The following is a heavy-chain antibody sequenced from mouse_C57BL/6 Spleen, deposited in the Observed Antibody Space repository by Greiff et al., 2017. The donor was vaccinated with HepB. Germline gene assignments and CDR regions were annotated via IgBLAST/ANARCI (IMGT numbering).Heavy chain of an antibody. CDR1: GYTFPSYW. V-gene: IGHV1-55*01. CDR2: IYPGSGST. D-gene: IGHD1-1*01. CDR3: ARGTTVVATYYFDY. J-gene: IGHJ2*01. Sequence: QVPLQQPGAELVQPGASVQMSCTASGYTFPSYWITWVKQGPGPGLEWLGDIYPGSGSTNYNEKFKSKATLTVDTSSSTAYMQLSSLTSEDSAVYYCARGTTVVATYYFDYWGQGTTLTVSS.